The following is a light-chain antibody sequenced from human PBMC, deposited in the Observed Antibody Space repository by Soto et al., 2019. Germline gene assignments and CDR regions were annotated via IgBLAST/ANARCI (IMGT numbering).Light chain of an antibody. Sequence: DIQMTHSPSTLAASVGDSVTITGRASQTITRWLTWYQQKPGKAPRLLIYEASTLQSGVPSRFSGSGSGTEFALTISGLQPDDFASYYCQQYNSYPITFGQGTRLEIK. CDR1: QTITRW. V-gene: IGKV1-5*01. J-gene: IGKJ5*01. CDR3: QQYNSYPIT. CDR2: EAS.